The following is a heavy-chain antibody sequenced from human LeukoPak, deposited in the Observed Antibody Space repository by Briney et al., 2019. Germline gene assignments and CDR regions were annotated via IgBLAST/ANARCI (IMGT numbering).Heavy chain of an antibody. Sequence: GGSLRLSCAASGFTFSSFGMNWVRQAPGKGLEWVSYISSSSSTIYYADSVKGRFTISRDNAKNSLYLQMNSLRAEDTAVYYCAKTGSVRGGYWGQGTLVTVSS. D-gene: IGHD3-10*01. CDR2: ISSSSSTI. V-gene: IGHV3-48*01. CDR3: AKTGSVRGGY. J-gene: IGHJ4*02. CDR1: GFTFSSFG.